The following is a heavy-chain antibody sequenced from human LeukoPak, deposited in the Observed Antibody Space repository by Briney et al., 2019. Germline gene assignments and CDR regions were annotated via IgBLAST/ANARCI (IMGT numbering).Heavy chain of an antibody. CDR3: ARHAGYCSGGSCYYFYYYYYGMDV. V-gene: IGHV4-59*08. CDR1: GGSISSYY. Sequence: PSETLSLTCTVSGGSISSYYWSWIRQPPGKGLEWIGYIYYSGSTNYNPSLKSRVTISVDTSKNQFSLKLSSVTAADTAVYYCARHAGYCSGGSCYYFYYYYYGMDVWAKGPRSPSP. CDR2: IYYSGST. D-gene: IGHD2-15*01. J-gene: IGHJ6*02.